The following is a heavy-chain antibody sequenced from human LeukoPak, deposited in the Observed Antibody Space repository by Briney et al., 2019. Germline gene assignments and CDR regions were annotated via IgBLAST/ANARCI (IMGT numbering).Heavy chain of an antibody. CDR3: ARGDYSSSWYEYNWFDP. V-gene: IGHV4-38-2*02. CDR2: IYHSGTT. J-gene: IGHJ5*02. CDR1: GYSISNGYY. D-gene: IGHD6-13*01. Sequence: SETLSLTCTVSGYSISNGYYWGWIRQPPGMRSEWIGSIYHSGTTYYNPSLKSRVIMSVNTSKNHFSLRLSSVTAADTAVYYCARGDYSSSWYEYNWFDPWGQGTLVTVSS.